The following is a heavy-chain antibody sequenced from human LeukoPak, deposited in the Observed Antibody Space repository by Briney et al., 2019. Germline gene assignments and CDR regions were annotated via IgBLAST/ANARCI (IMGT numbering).Heavy chain of an antibody. CDR1: GGSISSSSYY. J-gene: IGHJ4*02. CDR2: IYYSGST. Sequence: SETLSLTCTVSGGSISSSSYYWGWIRQPPGKGLEWIGSIYYSGSTYYNPSLKSRVTISVDTSKNQFSLKLSSVTAADTAVYYCATLWVAGYCSSTSCPDYWGQGTLVTVSS. D-gene: IGHD2-2*01. CDR3: ATLWVAGYCSSTSCPDY. V-gene: IGHV4-39*01.